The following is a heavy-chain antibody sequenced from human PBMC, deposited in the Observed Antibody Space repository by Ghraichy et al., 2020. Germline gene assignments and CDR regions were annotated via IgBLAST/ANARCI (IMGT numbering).Heavy chain of an antibody. CDR3: ARDHRRVVPRLYSGSHFDY. D-gene: IGHD1-26*01. CDR1: GYTFTSYY. J-gene: IGHJ4*02. CDR2: INPSGGST. Sequence: ASVKVSCKASGYTFTSYYMHWVRQAPGQGLEWMGIINPSGGSTSYAQKFQGRVTMTRDTSTSTVYMELSSLRSEDTAVYYCARDHRRVVPRLYSGSHFDYWGQGTLVTVSS. V-gene: IGHV1-46*01.